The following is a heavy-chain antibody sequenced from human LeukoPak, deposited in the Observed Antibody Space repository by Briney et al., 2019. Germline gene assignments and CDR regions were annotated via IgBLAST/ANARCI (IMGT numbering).Heavy chain of an antibody. Sequence: GGSLRLSCAASGFTFSNSWMHWVRQVPGKGLVWVAHSNSDGSITNYADSVKGRFTISRDNAKNTLYLQMNSLRDEDTAVYYCARAGNYYFEYWGQGTLVTVS. CDR3: ARAGNYYFEY. J-gene: IGHJ4*02. CDR2: SNSDGSIT. CDR1: GFTFSNSW. V-gene: IGHV3-74*01. D-gene: IGHD1-7*01.